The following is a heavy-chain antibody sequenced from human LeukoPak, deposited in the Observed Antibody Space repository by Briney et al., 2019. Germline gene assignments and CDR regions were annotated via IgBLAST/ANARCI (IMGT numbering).Heavy chain of an antibody. CDR2: ISAYNGNT. D-gene: IGHD3-22*01. V-gene: IGHV1-18*01. J-gene: IGHJ4*02. CDR1: GYTFTSYG. Sequence: VASVKVSFKASGYTFTSYGISWVRQAPGQGLEWMGWISAYNGNTNYAQKLQGRVTMTTDTSTSTAYMELRSLRSDDTAVYYCARDVGASYYDSSGSAPFDYWGQGTLVTVSS. CDR3: ARDVGASYYDSSGSAPFDY.